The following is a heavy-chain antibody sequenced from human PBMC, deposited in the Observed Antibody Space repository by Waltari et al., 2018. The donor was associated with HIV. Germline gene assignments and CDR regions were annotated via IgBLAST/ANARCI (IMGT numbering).Heavy chain of an antibody. Sequence: EVQLLESGGGLVQPGGSLRLSCVASGFTFSNYAMNWVRQAPGKGLQWVSTIRSSGGRALYADSVRCRFTISRDNFKNMLYLQMDSLRAEDTAVYYCAKAGVTNYYYGMDVWGQGTTVTVSS. J-gene: IGHJ6*02. CDR3: AKAGVTNYYYGMDV. CDR1: GFTFSNYA. V-gene: IGHV3-23*01. CDR2: IRSSGGRA.